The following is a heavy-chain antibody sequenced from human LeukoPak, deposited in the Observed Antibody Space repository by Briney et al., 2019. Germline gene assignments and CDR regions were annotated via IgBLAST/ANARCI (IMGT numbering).Heavy chain of an antibody. CDR2: INPSGGST. CDR3: ARGQGITGTPNWFDP. J-gene: IGHJ5*02. CDR1: GYTFTSYY. Sequence: ASVKVSCKASGYTFTSYYMHWVRQAPGQGLEWMGIINPSGGSTSYAQKFQGRVTMTRDMSTSTVYMELSSLRSEDTAVYYCARGQGITGTPNWFDPWGQGTLVTVSS. V-gene: IGHV1-46*01. D-gene: IGHD1-7*01.